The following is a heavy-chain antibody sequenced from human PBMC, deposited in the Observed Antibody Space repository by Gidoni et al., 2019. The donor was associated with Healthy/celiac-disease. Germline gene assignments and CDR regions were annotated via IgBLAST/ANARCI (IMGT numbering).Heavy chain of an antibody. CDR2: RSYDGSNK. CDR1: GFTLSSYA. CDR3: ARDQNYGDQRAYFDY. Sequence: QVQLVESGGCVVQPGRSLSLSCAASGFTLSSYAMHWVRQAPGTGLECVACRSYDGSNKYYADSVKGRFTISRDNSKNTLYLQMNSLRDEDTAVYYFARDQNYGDQRAYFDYWGQVTLVTVS. D-gene: IGHD4-17*01. V-gene: IGHV3-30-3*01. J-gene: IGHJ4*02.